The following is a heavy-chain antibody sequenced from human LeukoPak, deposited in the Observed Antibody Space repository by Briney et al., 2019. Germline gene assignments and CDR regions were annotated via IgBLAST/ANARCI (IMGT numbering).Heavy chain of an antibody. CDR1: GFTFSDAT. Sequence: PGGSLRLSCAASGFTFSDATMIWVRQAPGKGLEWVGHIKSKTYGVATDYAAPVKGRFIISRDDSKNTLYLQMNSLKIDDTAVYHCATEFFQNGYNYWGQGILVTVSS. V-gene: IGHV3-15*01. CDR2: IKSKTYGVAT. CDR3: ATEFFQNGYNY. D-gene: IGHD3-22*01. J-gene: IGHJ4*02.